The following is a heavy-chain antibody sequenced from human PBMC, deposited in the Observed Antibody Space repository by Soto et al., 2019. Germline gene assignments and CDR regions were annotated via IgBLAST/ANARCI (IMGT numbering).Heavy chain of an antibody. J-gene: IGHJ6*02. CDR2: ISYDGSNK. CDR1: GFTFSSYG. CDR3: AKGIEG. Sequence: QVQLVESGGGVVQPGRSLRLSCAASGFTFSSYGMHWVRQAPGKGLEWVAVISYDGSNKYYADSVKGRFTISRYNSKNTLYLQRNSLRAEDTAVYYCAKGIEGWGQGTTVTVSS. V-gene: IGHV3-30*18.